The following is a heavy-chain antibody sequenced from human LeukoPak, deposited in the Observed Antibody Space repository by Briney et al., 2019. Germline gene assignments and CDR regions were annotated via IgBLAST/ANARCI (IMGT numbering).Heavy chain of an antibody. Sequence: GRSLRLSCAASGFTFGSNAIHWVRQAPGKGLEWVAVVWYDGSNKHYDDSVKGRFTISRDNSKNTVYLQMNRLTAEDTAVYYCAKDGSAYSGSYIDYWGQGTLLTVSS. CDR2: VWYDGSNK. CDR1: GFTFGSNA. V-gene: IGHV3-33*06. J-gene: IGHJ4*02. D-gene: IGHD1-26*01. CDR3: AKDGSAYSGSYIDY.